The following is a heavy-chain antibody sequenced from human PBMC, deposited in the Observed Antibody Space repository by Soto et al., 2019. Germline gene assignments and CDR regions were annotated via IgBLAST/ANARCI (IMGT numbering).Heavy chain of an antibody. CDR2: LSRGDER. CDR3: TTQTVSSAWGV. Sequence: QVQLQESGPGLVKPSETLSLTCTVSGAPITTTKWWAWARLPPGKGLDWIGELSRGDERSSNPSQEGPFTMSLDKSTHHFSVKRSSVTSPFTAISYFTTQTVSSAWGVWGRGTAVTVPS. J-gene: IGHJ6*02. D-gene: IGHD3-16*01. V-gene: IGHV4-4*02. CDR1: GAPITTTKW.